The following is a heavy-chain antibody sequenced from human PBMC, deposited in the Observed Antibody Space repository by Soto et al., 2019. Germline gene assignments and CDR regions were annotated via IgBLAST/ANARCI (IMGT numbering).Heavy chain of an antibody. CDR1: GGTFSSYA. D-gene: IGHD3-3*02. CDR3: ARGGLRVLGPPYGMDG. J-gene: IGHJ6*02. Sequence: QVQLVQSGAEVKKPGSSVKVSCKASGGTFSSYAISWVRQAPGQGLEWMGGIIPIFGTANYAQKFQCRVTITADESTSTAYMELSSLRSEDTAVYYCARGGLRVLGPPYGMDGWGQGTTVTVSS. CDR2: IIPIFGTA. V-gene: IGHV1-69*12.